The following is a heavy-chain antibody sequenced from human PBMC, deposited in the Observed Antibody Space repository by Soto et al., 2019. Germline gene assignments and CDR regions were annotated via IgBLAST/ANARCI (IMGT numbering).Heavy chain of an antibody. D-gene: IGHD3-22*01. V-gene: IGHV3-48*03. Sequence: GGSLRLSCAASGFTFSSYEMNWVRQAPGKGLEWVSYISSSGSTIYYADSVKGRFTISRDNAKNSLYLQMNSLRAEDTAVYYCARERYYYDSSGYYRYFDYWGQGTLVTVSS. CDR3: ARERYYYDSSGYYRYFDY. CDR1: GFTFSSYE. J-gene: IGHJ4*02. CDR2: ISSSGSTI.